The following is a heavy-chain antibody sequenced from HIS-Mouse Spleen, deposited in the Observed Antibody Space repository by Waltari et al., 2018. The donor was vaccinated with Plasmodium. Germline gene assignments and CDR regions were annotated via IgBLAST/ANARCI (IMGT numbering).Heavy chain of an antibody. CDR3: ARARIRGAFDI. CDR1: GGSFSGYY. Sequence: QVQLQQWGAGLLKPSETLSLTCAVYGGSFSGYYWSWRRQPQGKGLEWIGEITHSGSTNYNPSLKSRITISVDTAKNQFSLTLSSVTAAATAVYYCARARIRGAFDIWGQGTMVTVSS. V-gene: IGHV4-34*01. J-gene: IGHJ3*02. CDR2: ITHSGST. D-gene: IGHD2-15*01.